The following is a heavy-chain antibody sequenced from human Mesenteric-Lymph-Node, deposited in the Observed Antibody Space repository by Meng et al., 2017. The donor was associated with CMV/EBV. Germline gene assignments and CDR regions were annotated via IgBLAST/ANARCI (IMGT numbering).Heavy chain of an antibody. CDR2: ISSSSSYT. J-gene: IGHJ4*02. CDR1: GFTFSDYY. V-gene: IGHV3-11*06. CDR3: ASIYDSSGYYYRD. Sequence: CADSGFTFSDYYMSWIRQAPGKGLEWVSYISSSSSYTNYADSVKGRFTISRDNAKNSLYLQMNSLRAEDTAVYYCASIYDSSGYYYRDWGQGTLVTVSS. D-gene: IGHD3-22*01.